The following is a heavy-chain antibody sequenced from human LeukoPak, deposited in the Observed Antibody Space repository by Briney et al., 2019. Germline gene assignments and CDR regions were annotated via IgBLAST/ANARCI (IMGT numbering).Heavy chain of an antibody. CDR3: ARVDGVAYFDY. J-gene: IGHJ4*02. CDR1: GFTVSSNY. V-gene: IGHV3-53*01. CDR2: IYSGGST. D-gene: IGHD4-17*01. Sequence: GGSLRLSCAASGFTVSSNYMSWVRQAPGKGLEWVSVIYSGGSTYYADSVKGRFTISRDNSKNTLYLQMNSLRAEDTAVYYCARVDGVAYFDYWGQGTLVTVSS.